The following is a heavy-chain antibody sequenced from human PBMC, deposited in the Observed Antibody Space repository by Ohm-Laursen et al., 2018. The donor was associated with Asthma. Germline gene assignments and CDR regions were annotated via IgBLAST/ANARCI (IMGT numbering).Heavy chain of an antibody. CDR1: GAPVASGAHY. Sequence: SQTLSLTWAVSGAPVASGAHYWTWVRQPPGEALEWIGNIFFTGSTDYNPSLSSRLTISVDTSRNQFSLKLSFVTAADTAVYYCARQRRDGFAYWGQGTLVTVSS. CDR2: IFFTGST. J-gene: IGHJ4*02. CDR3: ARQRRDGFAY. V-gene: IGHV4-30-4*08. D-gene: IGHD5-24*01.